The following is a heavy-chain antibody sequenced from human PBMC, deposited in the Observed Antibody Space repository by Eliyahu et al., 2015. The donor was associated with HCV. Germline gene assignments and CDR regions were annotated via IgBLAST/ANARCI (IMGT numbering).Heavy chain of an antibody. D-gene: IGHD2-15*01. CDR2: VLPGLVRT. CDR1: GGTFSQYA. J-gene: IGHJ1*01. V-gene: IGHV1-69*01. Sequence: QVRLVQSGAEVKKPGSSVKVSCKASGGTFSQYALNWVRQAPGQGLEWIGGVLPGLVRTNYAQKFRGRATISADEPTTTAYLELDSLTFEDTAVYYCARAPEQCSGGSCYDAEYFYHWGQGTLVTVSS. CDR3: ARAPEQCSGGSCYDAEYFYH.